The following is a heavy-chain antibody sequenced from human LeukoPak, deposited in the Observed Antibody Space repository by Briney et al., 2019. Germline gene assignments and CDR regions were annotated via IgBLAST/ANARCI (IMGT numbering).Heavy chain of an antibody. Sequence: GESLKISCKGFGYSFINYWITWVRQMPGKGLEWMGIIYPGDSDTIYSLSFQGQVTISADKSISTAYLQWSSLKASDTAMYYCARMMRTSITQNWFDPWGQGTLVTVPS. CDR1: GYSFINYW. V-gene: IGHV5-51*01. D-gene: IGHD1-14*01. CDR3: ARMMRTSITQNWFDP. CDR2: IYPGDSDT. J-gene: IGHJ5*02.